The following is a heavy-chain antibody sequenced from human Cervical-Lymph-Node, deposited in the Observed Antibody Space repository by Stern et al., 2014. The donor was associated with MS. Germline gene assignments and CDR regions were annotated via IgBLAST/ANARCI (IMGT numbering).Heavy chain of an antibody. CDR3: ARIVGATSSHYFDY. V-gene: IGHV1-18*04. CDR2: ISAYNGNT. J-gene: IGHJ4*02. CDR1: GYTFTSYG. Sequence: QVQLVQSGAEVKKPGASVKVSCKASGYTFTSYGITWVRQAPGQGLEWMGWISAYNGNTNSAQKLQGRVTMTTDTSTSTASMELRSLRSDDTAVYYCARIVGATSSHYFDYWGQGTLVTVSS. D-gene: IGHD1-26*01.